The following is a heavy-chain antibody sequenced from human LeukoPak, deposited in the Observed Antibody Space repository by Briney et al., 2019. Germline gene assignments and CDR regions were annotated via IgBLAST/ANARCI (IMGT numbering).Heavy chain of an antibody. D-gene: IGHD3-3*01. CDR1: GGSFSGYY. J-gene: IGHJ4*02. CDR2: INHSGST. V-gene: IGHV4-34*01. CDR3: ASFGVVTQGS. Sequence: SETLSLTCAVYGGSFSGYYWSWIRQPPGKGLEWIGEINHSGSTNYHPSLKSRVTISVDTSKNQFSLKLSSVTAADTAVYYCASFGVVTQGSWGQGTLVTVSS.